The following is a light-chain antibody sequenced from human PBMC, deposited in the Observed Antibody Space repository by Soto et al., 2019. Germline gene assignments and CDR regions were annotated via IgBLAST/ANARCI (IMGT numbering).Light chain of an antibody. CDR1: SSDVGGYNY. J-gene: IGLJ2*01. Sequence: QAVVTQPRSVSGSPGQSVTISYTGTSSDVGGYNYVSWYQQHPGKAPKLMIYDVSKRPSGVPDRFSGSKSGNTASLTISGLQAEDEADYYCCSYAGSYTFVVFGGGTKLTVL. CDR2: DVS. CDR3: CSYAGSYTFVV. V-gene: IGLV2-11*01.